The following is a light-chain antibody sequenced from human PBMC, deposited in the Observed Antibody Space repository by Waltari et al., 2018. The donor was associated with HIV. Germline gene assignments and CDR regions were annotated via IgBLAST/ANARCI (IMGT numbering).Light chain of an antibody. CDR2: DVN. CDR3: CSYADDYTWV. Sequence: QSALTQPRSASGSPGQSVTISCTGTSSDVGDYNYVSWYQQHPAKAPKLMIFDVNKRPSGVPDRFSGSKSGNTASLTISGLQAEDEADYYCCSYADDYTWVFGGGTKLTVL. CDR1: SSDVGDYNY. V-gene: IGLV2-11*01. J-gene: IGLJ3*02.